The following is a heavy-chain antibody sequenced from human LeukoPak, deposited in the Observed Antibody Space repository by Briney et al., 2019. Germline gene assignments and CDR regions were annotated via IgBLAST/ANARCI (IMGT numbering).Heavy chain of an antibody. J-gene: IGHJ4*02. CDR3: ARLIPMRYYDSSGYFDY. Sequence: SETLSLTCTVSGGSISSSSYYWGWIRQPPGKGLEWIGSIYYSGSTYYNPSLKSRVTISVDTSKNQFSLKLSSVTAADTAVYYCARLIPMRYYDSSGYFDYWGQGTLVTVSS. D-gene: IGHD3-22*01. CDR2: IYYSGST. CDR1: GGSISSSSYY. V-gene: IGHV4-39*01.